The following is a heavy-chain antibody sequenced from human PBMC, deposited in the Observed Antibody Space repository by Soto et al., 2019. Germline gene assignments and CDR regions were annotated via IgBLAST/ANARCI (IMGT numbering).Heavy chain of an antibody. CDR1: GFTFSSYG. CDR2: ISYDGSNK. Sequence: GGSLRLSCAASGFTFSSYGMHWVRQAPGKGLEWVAVISYDGSNKYYADSVKGRFTISRDNSKNTLYLQMNSLRAEDTAVYYCAKAVWDIVVVTAIDYWGQGTLVTVSS. V-gene: IGHV3-30*18. CDR3: AKAVWDIVVVTAIDY. D-gene: IGHD2-21*02. J-gene: IGHJ4*02.